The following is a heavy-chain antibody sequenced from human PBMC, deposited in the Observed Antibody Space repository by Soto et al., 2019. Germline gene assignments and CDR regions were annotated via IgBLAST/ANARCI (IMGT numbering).Heavy chain of an antibody. D-gene: IGHD7-27*01. J-gene: IGHJ6*02. CDR1: GFSFSSYG. Sequence: QVQLVESGGGVVQLGRSLRLSCAASGFSFSSYGMHWVRQAPGKGLEWVAVIWYDGSNKYYADSVKGRFTISRENSKNTLYLPMNSLRAEDTAVYYCARGNWGYCYGMDVWGQGTTVTVSS. CDR2: IWYDGSNK. CDR3: ARGNWGYCYGMDV. V-gene: IGHV3-33*01.